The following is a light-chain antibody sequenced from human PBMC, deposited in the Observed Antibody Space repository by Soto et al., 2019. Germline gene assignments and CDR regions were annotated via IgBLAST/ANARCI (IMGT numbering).Light chain of an antibody. J-gene: IGKJ4*01. CDR2: HAS. CDR3: QQYSSAPLT. Sequence: DIQMTQSPSSLSASVGDRVTITCRVSQVIVNNYLAWYQQRPGNVPNLLIYHASTLQSGVPSRFSGSGSGTDFTLTISSLQPEDVATFYCQQYSSAPLTFGGGTKVEIK. CDR1: QVIVNNY. V-gene: IGKV1-27*01.